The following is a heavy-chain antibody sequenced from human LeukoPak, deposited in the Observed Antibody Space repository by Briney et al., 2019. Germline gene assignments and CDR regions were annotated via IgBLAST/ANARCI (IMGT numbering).Heavy chain of an antibody. V-gene: IGHV4-31*03. D-gene: IGHD3-3*01. CDR3: ARDSTYDFWSGYRN. Sequence: SETLSLTCTVSGGSISSGGYYWSWIRQHPGKGLEWIGYIYYSGSTYYIPSLKSRVTISVDTSKNQFSLKLSSVTAADTAVYYCARDSTYDFWSGYRNWGQGTLVTVSS. CDR2: IYYSGST. J-gene: IGHJ4*02. CDR1: GGSISSGGYY.